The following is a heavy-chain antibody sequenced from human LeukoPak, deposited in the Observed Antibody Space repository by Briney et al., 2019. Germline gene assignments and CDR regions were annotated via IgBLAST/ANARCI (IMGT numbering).Heavy chain of an antibody. J-gene: IGHJ4*02. CDR2: ISYDGSNK. D-gene: IGHD5-18*01. Sequence: GGSLRLSCAASGFTFSSYAMHWVRQAPGKGLEWVAVISYDGSNKYYADSVKGRFTISRDNSKNTLYLQMNSLRAEDTAVYYCAKYGVVQLWSPLFDYWGQGTLVTVSS. CDR3: AKYGVVQLWSPLFDY. CDR1: GFTFSSYA. V-gene: IGHV3-30*04.